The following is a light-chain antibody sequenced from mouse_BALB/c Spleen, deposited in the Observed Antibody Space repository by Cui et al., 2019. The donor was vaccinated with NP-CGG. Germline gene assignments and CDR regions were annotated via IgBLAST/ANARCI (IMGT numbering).Light chain of an antibody. Sequence: QPVLTQQSALTTSPGETVTLTCRSSTGAVTTSNYANWVQEKPDHLFTGLIGGTKNRAPGAPTRFSGSLIGDKAALTITGAQTEDEAIYFCALWYSNHWVFGGGTKLTVL. V-gene: IGLV1*01. CDR3: ALWYSNHWV. J-gene: IGLJ1*01. CDR1: TGAVTTSNY. CDR2: GTK.